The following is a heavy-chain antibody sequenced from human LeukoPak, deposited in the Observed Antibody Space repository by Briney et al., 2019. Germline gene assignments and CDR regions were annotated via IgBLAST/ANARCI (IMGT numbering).Heavy chain of an antibody. Sequence: GGSLRLSCAASGFTFSSHWMSWVRQAPGKGLEWVANIKQDGSEKYYVDSVKGRFTISRDNAKNSLYLQMNSLRAEDTAVYYCARDSSGYYYYYYYMDVWGKGTTVTISS. CDR1: GFTFSSHW. J-gene: IGHJ6*03. D-gene: IGHD3-22*01. V-gene: IGHV3-7*01. CDR3: ARDSSGYYYYYYYMDV. CDR2: IKQDGSEK.